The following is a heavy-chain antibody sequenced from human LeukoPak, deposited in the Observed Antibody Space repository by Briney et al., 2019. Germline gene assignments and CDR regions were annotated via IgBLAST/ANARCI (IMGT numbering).Heavy chain of an antibody. J-gene: IGHJ3*02. D-gene: IGHD1-26*01. V-gene: IGHV4-59*01. Sequence: PSETLSLTCTVSGGSISSYYWSWIRQPPGKGLEWIGYIYYSGSTNYNPSLKSRVTISVDTSKNQFSLKLSSVTAADTAVYYCARGTMGDPYGAFDIWGQGTMVTVSS. CDR1: GGSISSYY. CDR3: ARGTMGDPYGAFDI. CDR2: IYYSGST.